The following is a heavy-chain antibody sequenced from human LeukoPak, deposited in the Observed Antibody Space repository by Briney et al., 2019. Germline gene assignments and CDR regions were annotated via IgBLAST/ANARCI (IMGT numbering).Heavy chain of an antibody. J-gene: IGHJ4*02. CDR1: GFTVSSNY. D-gene: IGHD6-19*01. CDR3: ARDSGYSSGWLDY. V-gene: IGHV3-53*01. CDR2: IYSGGST. Sequence: GGSLRLSCAASGFTVSSNYMSWVRQAPGKGLEWVSVIYSGGSTYYADSVKGRFTISRDNSKNTLYLQMNSLRAEDTAVYYCARDSGYSSGWLDYWGQGTLVTVCS.